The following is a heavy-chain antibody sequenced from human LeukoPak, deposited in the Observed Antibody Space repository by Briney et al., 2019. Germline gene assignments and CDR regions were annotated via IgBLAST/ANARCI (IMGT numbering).Heavy chain of an antibody. D-gene: IGHD3-22*01. V-gene: IGHV3-66*01. CDR2: IYSGGST. Sequence: GGSLRLSCAASGFTFSSYSMNWVRQAPGKGLEWVSVIYSGGSTYYADSVKGRFTISRDNSKNTLYLQMNSLRAEDTAVYYCARGYHYDYYDSSGYYYPPFDYWGQGTLVTVSS. CDR3: ARGYHYDYYDSSGYYYPPFDY. CDR1: GFTFSSYS. J-gene: IGHJ4*02.